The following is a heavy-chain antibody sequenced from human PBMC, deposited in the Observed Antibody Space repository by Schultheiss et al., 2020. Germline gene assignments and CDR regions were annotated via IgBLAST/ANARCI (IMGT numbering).Heavy chain of an antibody. CDR3: ARSSGSGSYSRYYYFDY. Sequence: ASVKVSCKASGYTFTGYYMHWVRQAPGQGLEWMGIINPSGGSTSYAQKFQGRVTMTRDTSTSTVYMELSSLRPEDTAVYYCARSSGSGSYSRYYYFDYWGQGTLVTVSS. V-gene: IGHV1-46*01. D-gene: IGHD1-26*01. J-gene: IGHJ4*02. CDR2: INPSGGST. CDR1: GYTFTGYY.